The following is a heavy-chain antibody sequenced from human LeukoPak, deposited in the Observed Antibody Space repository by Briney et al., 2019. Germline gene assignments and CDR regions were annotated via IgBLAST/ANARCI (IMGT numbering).Heavy chain of an antibody. D-gene: IGHD4-11*01. CDR2: IIPMFGTA. J-gene: IGHJ4*02. Sequence: SVKVSCKASGGTSSTSGISWVRQAPGQGLEWMGGIIPMFGTANYAQKFQGRVTITADESTNTAYMELSSLRSEDTAVYYCARDYSNYRFDYWGQGTLVTVSS. V-gene: IGHV1-69*01. CDR3: ARDYSNYRFDY. CDR1: GGTSSTSG.